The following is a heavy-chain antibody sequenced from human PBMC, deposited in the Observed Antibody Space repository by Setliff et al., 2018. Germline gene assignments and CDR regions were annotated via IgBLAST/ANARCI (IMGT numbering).Heavy chain of an antibody. V-gene: IGHV4-39*01. Sequence: SETLSLTCTVSGGSISSSNYYWGWIRQPPGKGLEWIGSIYYSGSTYYNPSLKSRVTISVDTSKNQFSLKLSSVTAADTAVYYCAGPRGYSYGNTNDAFDIWGQGTMVTVSS. CDR3: AGPRGYSYGNTNDAFDI. D-gene: IGHD5-18*01. CDR2: IYYSGST. J-gene: IGHJ3*02. CDR1: GGSISSSNYY.